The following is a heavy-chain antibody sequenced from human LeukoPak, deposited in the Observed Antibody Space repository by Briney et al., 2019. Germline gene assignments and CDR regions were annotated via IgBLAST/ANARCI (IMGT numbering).Heavy chain of an antibody. V-gene: IGHV1-8*01. CDR3: ARDGRVVPAAIPDI. J-gene: IGHJ3*02. CDR1: GYTFTSYD. D-gene: IGHD2-2*01. Sequence: ASVKVSCKASGYTFTSYDINWVRQATGQGLEWMGWMNPNSGNTGYAQKFQGRVTMTRNTSISTAYMELSSLRSEDTAVYYCARDGRVVPAAIPDIWGQGTMVTVSS. CDR2: MNPNSGNT.